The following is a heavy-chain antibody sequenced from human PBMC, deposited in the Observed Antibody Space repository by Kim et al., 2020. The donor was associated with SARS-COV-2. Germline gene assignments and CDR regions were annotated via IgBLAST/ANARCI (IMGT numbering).Heavy chain of an antibody. CDR2: IIPIFGTA. D-gene: IGHD6-19*01. CDR1: GGTFSSYA. Sequence: SVKVSCKASGGTFSSYAISWVRQAPGQGLEWMGGIIPIFGTANYAQKFQGRVTITADESTSTAYMELSSLRSEDTAVYYCASAAVAGMVYYYGMDFWGQGTTVTVSS. V-gene: IGHV1-69*13. J-gene: IGHJ6*02. CDR3: ASAAVAGMVYYYGMDF.